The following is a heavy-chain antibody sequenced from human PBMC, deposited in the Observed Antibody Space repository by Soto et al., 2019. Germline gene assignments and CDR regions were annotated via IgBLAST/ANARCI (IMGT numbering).Heavy chain of an antibody. Sequence: QLQLQESGSGLVKPSQTLSLTCAVSGGSISSGGYSWSWIRQPPGKGLEWIGYIYHSGSTYYNPSLKSRVTISADRSKNQFSLKLSSVTAADTAVYYCARANRVPSTVYWYFDLWGRGTLVTVSS. D-gene: IGHD1-1*01. CDR3: ARANRVPSTVYWYFDL. J-gene: IGHJ2*01. V-gene: IGHV4-30-2*01. CDR2: IYHSGST. CDR1: GGSISSGGYS.